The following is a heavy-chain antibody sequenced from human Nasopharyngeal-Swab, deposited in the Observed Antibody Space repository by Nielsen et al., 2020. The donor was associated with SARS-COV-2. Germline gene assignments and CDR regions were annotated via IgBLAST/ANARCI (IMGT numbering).Heavy chain of an antibody. V-gene: IGHV3-48*01. J-gene: IGHJ3*02. D-gene: IGHD6-6*01. Sequence: GESLKISCAASGFTFSSYSMNWVRQAPGKGLEWVSYISSISSTIYYADSVKGRFTISRDTAKNSLYLQMNSLGAEDTAVYYCARGYSSSSSFDIWGQGTTVTVSS. CDR2: ISSISSTI. CDR3: ARGYSSSSSFDI. CDR1: GFTFSSYS.